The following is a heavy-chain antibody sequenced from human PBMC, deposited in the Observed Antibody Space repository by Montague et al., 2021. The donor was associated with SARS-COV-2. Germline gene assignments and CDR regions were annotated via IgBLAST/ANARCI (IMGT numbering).Heavy chain of an antibody. CDR2: IYYSGST. CDR1: GGSISSSSYY. D-gene: IGHD2-2*01. CDR3: ARDKAEYIVVVPAVPLAYGMDV. V-gene: IGHV4-39*07. Sequence: SETLSLTCTVSGGSISSSSYYWGWIRQPPGKGLEWIGSIYYSGSTYYNPSLKSRVTISVDTSKNQFSLKLSSVTAADTAVYYCARDKAEYIVVVPAVPLAYGMDVWGPGTTVTVSS. J-gene: IGHJ6*02.